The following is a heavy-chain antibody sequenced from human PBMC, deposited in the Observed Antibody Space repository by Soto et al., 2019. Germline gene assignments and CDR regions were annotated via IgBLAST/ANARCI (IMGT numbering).Heavy chain of an antibody. V-gene: IGHV1-46*04. J-gene: IGHJ4*02. CDR1: GYTFTNYD. D-gene: IGHD1-1*01. CDR2: INPSARSA. CDR3: ARDNSAANGVLDH. Sequence: ASVKVSCKASGYTFTNYDLHWVRQAPGQGLEWVGMINPSARSASYAQKLRGRLTMDRDTSTTTVYMELSRLTFEDTAVYFCARDNSAANGVLDHWGQGTLVTVSS.